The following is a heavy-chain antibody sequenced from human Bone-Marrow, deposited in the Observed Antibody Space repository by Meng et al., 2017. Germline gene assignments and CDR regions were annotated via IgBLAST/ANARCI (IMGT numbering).Heavy chain of an antibody. Sequence: GESLKISCAASGFTFSSYWMSWVRQAPGKGLEWVANIKQDRSEKYYVDSVKGRFTISRDNAKNSLYLQMNSLRAEDTAVYYCARSYSYGYAFVGYWGQGTLVTVSS. J-gene: IGHJ4*02. CDR3: ARSYSYGYAFVGY. CDR1: GFTFSSYW. V-gene: IGHV3-7*01. CDR2: IKQDRSEK. D-gene: IGHD5-18*01.